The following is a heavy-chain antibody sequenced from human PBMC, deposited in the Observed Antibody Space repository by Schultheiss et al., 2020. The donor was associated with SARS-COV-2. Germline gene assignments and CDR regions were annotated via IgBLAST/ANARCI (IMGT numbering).Heavy chain of an antibody. CDR1: GGTFSSYA. D-gene: IGHD6-19*01. CDR2: IIPILGIA. V-gene: IGHV1-69*04. CDR3: AKSLAVAGTFDY. Sequence: SVKVSCKASGGTFSSYAISWVRQAPGQGLEWMGRIIPILGIANYAQKFQGRVTITADKSTSTAYMELSSLRSEDTAVYYCAKSLAVAGTFDYWGQGTLVTVSS. J-gene: IGHJ4*02.